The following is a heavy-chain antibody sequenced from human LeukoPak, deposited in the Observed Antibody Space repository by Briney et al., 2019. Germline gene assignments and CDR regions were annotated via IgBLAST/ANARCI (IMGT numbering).Heavy chain of an antibody. Sequence: PSETLSLTCAVSGGSISSNNWWNWVRQPPGKGLEWIGEIYHSGSTNYNPSLKSLVTISVDTSKNQFSLKLSSVTAADTAVYYCARTNDYDSSGYYSWDYYCYMDVWGKGTTVTVSS. CDR3: ARTNDYDSSGYYSWDYYCYMDV. CDR2: IYHSGST. D-gene: IGHD3-22*01. J-gene: IGHJ6*03. CDR1: GGSISSNNW. V-gene: IGHV4-4*02.